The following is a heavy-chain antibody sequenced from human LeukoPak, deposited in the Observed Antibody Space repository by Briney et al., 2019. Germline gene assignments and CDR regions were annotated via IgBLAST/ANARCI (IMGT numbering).Heavy chain of an antibody. CDR1: GFTFSDYY. J-gene: IGHJ4*02. V-gene: IGHV3-11*04. D-gene: IGHD4-17*01. CDR3: ARDRGSTVTTVGY. Sequence: GRSLRLSCVTSGFTFSDYYMMSIRQAPGQGPEWVAHISSSAATTLYADSVKGRFTVSRDNAKNSLYLEMTSLRAEDTAVYYCARDRGSTVTTVGYWGQGTLVTVSS. CDR2: ISSSAATT.